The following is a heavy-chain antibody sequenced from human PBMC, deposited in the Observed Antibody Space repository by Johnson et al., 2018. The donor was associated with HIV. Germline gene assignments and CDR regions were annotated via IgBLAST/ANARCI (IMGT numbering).Heavy chain of an antibody. CDR3: AKDPATIAAAEGAFDI. CDR1: GFTFDDYD. J-gene: IGHJ3*02. CDR2: INPNGGST. Sequence: VQLVESGGGLVKPGGSLRLSCAASGFTFDDYDMSWVRQAPGKGLEWVSGINPNGGSTYLIDSGKVRFNTSRDNAKNTLHLQMNSLRAEDTAVFYCAKDPATIAAAEGAFDIWGQGTMVTVSS. D-gene: IGHD6-13*01. V-gene: IGHV3-20*04.